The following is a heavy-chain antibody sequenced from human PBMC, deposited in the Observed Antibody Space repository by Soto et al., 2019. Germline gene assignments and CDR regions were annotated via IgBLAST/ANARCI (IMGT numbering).Heavy chain of an antibody. Sequence: GGSLRLSCAASGFTFSSYAMHWVRQAPGKGLEWVAVISYDGSNKYYADSVKGRFTISRDNSKNTLYLQMNSLRAEDTAVYYCARDLLVWELLGWFDPWGQGTLVTVSS. V-gene: IGHV3-30-3*01. J-gene: IGHJ5*02. CDR3: ARDLLVWELLGWFDP. D-gene: IGHD1-26*01. CDR2: ISYDGSNK. CDR1: GFTFSSYA.